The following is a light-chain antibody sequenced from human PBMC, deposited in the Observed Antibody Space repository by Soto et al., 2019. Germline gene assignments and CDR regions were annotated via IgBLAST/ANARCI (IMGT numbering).Light chain of an antibody. CDR2: GAS. J-gene: IGKJ1*01. V-gene: IGKV3-15*01. Sequence: EIVVMQSPATLSVSPGDRATLSCRASQSVGGNLAWYQQKPGQAPRLLIYGASTRATDIPARFSGRGSGTEFTLTISSLQPEDFAVYYCQQYNYWPPWTFGQGTQVEIK. CDR1: QSVGGN. CDR3: QQYNYWPPWT.